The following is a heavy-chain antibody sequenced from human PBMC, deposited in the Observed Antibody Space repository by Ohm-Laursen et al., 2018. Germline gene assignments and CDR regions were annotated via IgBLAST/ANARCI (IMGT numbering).Heavy chain of an antibody. Sequence: SLRLSCTASRFTLSTYWMTWVRQAPGKGLEWVGRIRSKPNSYATVYAASVKGRFTISRDDSDNTAYLEMNSLKTEDTAVYYCTSTPGRDYYYGMDVWGQGTTVTVSS. V-gene: IGHV3-73*01. CDR2: IRSKPNSYAT. CDR1: RFTLSTYW. CDR3: TSTPGRDYYYGMDV. J-gene: IGHJ6*02.